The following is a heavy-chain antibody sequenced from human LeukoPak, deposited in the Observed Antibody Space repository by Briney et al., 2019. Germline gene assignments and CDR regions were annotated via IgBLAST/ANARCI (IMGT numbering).Heavy chain of an antibody. J-gene: IGHJ4*02. CDR1: GGSISSSTYY. CDR2: IYYSGST. Sequence: SETLSLTCTVSGGSISSSTYYWGWIRQPPGKGLEWIGSIYYSGSTYYNPSLKSRVTISVDTSKNQFSLKLSSVTAADTAVYYCARHRDSSGYYRGPSFDYWGQGTLVTVSS. V-gene: IGHV4-39*01. D-gene: IGHD3-22*01. CDR3: ARHRDSSGYYRGPSFDY.